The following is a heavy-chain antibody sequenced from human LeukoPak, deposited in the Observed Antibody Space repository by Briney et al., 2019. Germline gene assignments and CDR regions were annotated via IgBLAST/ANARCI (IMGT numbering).Heavy chain of an antibody. CDR3: AELGITMIGGV. J-gene: IGHJ6*04. D-gene: IGHD3-10*02. Sequence: GGSLRLSCAASGFNFSTYSMNWVRQAPGKGLEWVSFVSSSSSYIYDADSVKGRFTISRDNAQNSLYLQMNSLRAEDTAVYYCAELGITMIGGVWGKGTTVTISS. CDR2: VSSSSSYI. V-gene: IGHV3-21*01. CDR1: GFNFSTYS.